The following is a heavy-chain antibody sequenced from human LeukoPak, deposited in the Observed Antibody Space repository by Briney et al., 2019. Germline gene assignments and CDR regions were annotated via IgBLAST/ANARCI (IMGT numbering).Heavy chain of an antibody. CDR3: AKDGFLLWRGAFDI. J-gene: IGHJ3*02. CDR2: ISGSGGST. CDR1: GFTFSSYA. D-gene: IGHD2-21*01. Sequence: GGSLRLSCAASGFTFSSYAMSCVRQAPQKGLEWVSAISGSGGSTYYTDSVKGRFTISRDNSKNTLWLQMNSLRAEDTAVYYCAKDGFLLWRGAFDIWGQGTMVTVSS. V-gene: IGHV3-23*01.